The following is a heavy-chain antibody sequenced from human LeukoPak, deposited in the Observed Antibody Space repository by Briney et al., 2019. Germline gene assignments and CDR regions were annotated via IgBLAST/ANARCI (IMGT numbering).Heavy chain of an antibody. V-gene: IGHV1-2*02. CDR3: ARDTPGVDTAMVYYYYYGMDV. CDR1: GYTFTGYY. D-gene: IGHD5-18*01. CDR2: INPNSGGT. J-gene: IGHJ6*02. Sequence: GASVKVSCKASGYTFTGYYMHWVRQAPGQGLEWMGWINPNSGGTNYAQKFQGRVTTTRDTSISTAYMELSRLRSDDTAVYYCARDTPGVDTAMVYYYYYGMDVWGQGTTVTVSS.